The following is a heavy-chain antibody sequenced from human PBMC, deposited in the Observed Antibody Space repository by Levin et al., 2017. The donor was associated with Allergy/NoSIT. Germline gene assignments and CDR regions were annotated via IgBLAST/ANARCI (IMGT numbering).Heavy chain of an antibody. CDR1: GGSISSGSYY. Sequence: PSETLSLTFKVSGGSISSGSYYWSWIRQPAAKGLEWIGRIYSSGSANYNPSLKSRVTISVDTSKNQFSLKLSSVTAADTAVYYCARAEVGSEHWGQGTLVTVSS. D-gene: IGHD3-10*01. J-gene: IGHJ4*02. CDR3: ARAEVGSEH. V-gene: IGHV4-61*02. CDR2: IYSSGSA.